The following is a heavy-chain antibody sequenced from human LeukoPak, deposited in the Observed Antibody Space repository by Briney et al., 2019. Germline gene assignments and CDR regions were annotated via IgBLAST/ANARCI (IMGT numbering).Heavy chain of an antibody. V-gene: IGHV1-2*02. Sequence: EASVKVSCKASGYTFTGYYMHWVRQAPGQGLEWMGWINPNSGGTNYAQKFQGRVTMTRDTSISTAYMELSRLRSDDTAVYYCARWGGRDYDVFDYWGQGTLVTVSS. CDR3: ARWGGRDYDVFDY. CDR1: GYTFTGYY. D-gene: IGHD3-16*01. CDR2: INPNSGGT. J-gene: IGHJ4*02.